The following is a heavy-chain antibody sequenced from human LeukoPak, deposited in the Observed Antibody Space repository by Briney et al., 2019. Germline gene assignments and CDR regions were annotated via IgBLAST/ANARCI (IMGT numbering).Heavy chain of an antibody. CDR1: GFTFDDYA. V-gene: IGHV3-9*03. D-gene: IGHD5-18*01. J-gene: IGHJ4*02. CDR3: AKGYSYGLKYYFDY. CDR2: ISWNSSGI. Sequence: PGRSLRLSCAASGFTFDDYAMHWVRQAPGKGLEWVSGISWNSSGIGYADSVKGRFTISRDSAKNSLYLQTNSLRAEDMALYYCAKGYSYGLKYYFDYWGQGTLVTVSS.